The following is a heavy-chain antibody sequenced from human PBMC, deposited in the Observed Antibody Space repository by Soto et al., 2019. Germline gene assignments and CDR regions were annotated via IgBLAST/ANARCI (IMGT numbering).Heavy chain of an antibody. V-gene: IGHV3-7*03. CDR3: AQDHPTHTDPNDYRNPGYYYYGMDV. CDR1: GFTFSAYW. J-gene: IGHJ6*02. CDR2: IMQDGSQK. D-gene: IGHD4-4*01. Sequence: GGPLRLSCEASGFTFSAYWMSWVRQAPGKGLEWAANIMQDGSQKYLVDSVKGRFTISRDNAKNSLYLQMNSLRAEDTAVYYCAQDHPTHTDPNDYRNPGYYYYGMDVWGQGTKVTVS.